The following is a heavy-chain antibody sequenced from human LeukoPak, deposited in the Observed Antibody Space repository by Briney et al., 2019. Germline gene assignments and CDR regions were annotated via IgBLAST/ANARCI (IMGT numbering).Heavy chain of an antibody. Sequence: GGSLRLSCEVSGFTVDDYGMSWVRQTPGRGLDWVSAISRDGGGTIYADSVKGRFTISRDNARNSLYLQMNSLRAEDTAFYRCARDRMFDSSGYQAHDYWGQGTLVTVSS. J-gene: IGHJ4*02. D-gene: IGHD3-22*01. CDR1: GFTVDDYG. V-gene: IGHV3-20*01. CDR3: ARDRMFDSSGYQAHDY. CDR2: ISRDGGGT.